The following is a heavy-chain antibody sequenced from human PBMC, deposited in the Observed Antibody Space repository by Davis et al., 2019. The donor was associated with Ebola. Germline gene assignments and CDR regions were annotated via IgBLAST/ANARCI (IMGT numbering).Heavy chain of an antibody. V-gene: IGHV3-73*01. CDR2: IRSKANSYAT. CDR3: TRHSSGYYYDLDY. J-gene: IGHJ4*02. CDR1: GFTFSGSA. D-gene: IGHD3-22*01. Sequence: GESLKISCAASGFTFSGSAMRWVRQASGKGLEWVGRIRSKANSYATAYAASVKGRFTISRDDSKNTAYLQMNSLKTEDTAVYYCTRHSSGYYYDLDYWGQGTLVTVSS.